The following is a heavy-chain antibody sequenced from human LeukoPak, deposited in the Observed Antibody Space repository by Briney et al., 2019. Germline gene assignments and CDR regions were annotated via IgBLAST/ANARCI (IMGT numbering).Heavy chain of an antibody. V-gene: IGHV4-59*01. Sequence: PSGTLSLTCTVSGGSIRSYYWSWIRQPPGKGLEWIGYIYWSGRTHYNPSLKSRVTISVDTSKNEFSLNLNSVTAADTAVYYCARGWLEQLFDSWGQGTLVTVSS. D-gene: IGHD5-24*01. J-gene: IGHJ4*02. CDR1: GGSIRSYY. CDR3: ARGWLEQLFDS. CDR2: IYWSGRT.